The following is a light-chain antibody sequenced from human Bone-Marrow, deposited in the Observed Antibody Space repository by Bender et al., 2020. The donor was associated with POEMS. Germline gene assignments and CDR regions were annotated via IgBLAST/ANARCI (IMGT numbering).Light chain of an antibody. J-gene: IGLJ1*01. CDR1: GLADQY. CDR3: QSADSRGTYV. CDR2: KDS. V-gene: IGLV3-25*03. Sequence: SYELTQPPSVSVSPGQTATITCSGGGLADQYGYWYQQRPGQAPVLIIYKDSLRASGIPERFYGSSSGTTVTLTITGVQAEDEADYYCQSADSRGTYVFGAGTRVIVL.